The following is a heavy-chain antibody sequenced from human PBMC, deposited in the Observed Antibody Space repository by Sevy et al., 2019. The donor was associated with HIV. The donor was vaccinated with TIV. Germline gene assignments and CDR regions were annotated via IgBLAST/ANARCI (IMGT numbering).Heavy chain of an antibody. V-gene: IGHV3-23*01. CDR3: AESRGATIMAAQNY. CDR1: GFVFSNYA. D-gene: IGHD6-6*01. CDR2: IGGSGDNV. J-gene: IGHJ4*02. Sequence: GESLKISCTASGFVFSNYAMTWVRQAPGKGLEWVSGIGGSGDNVYYADSVKGRFTISRDNSNNTLSLQMNSLRAEDTAVYHCAESRGATIMAAQNYWGQGTLVTVSS.